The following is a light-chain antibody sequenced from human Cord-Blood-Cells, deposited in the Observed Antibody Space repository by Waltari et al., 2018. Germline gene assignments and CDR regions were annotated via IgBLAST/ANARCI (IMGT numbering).Light chain of an antibody. CDR1: SSDVGSYNL. Sequence: QSALTKPASVSGSPGQSITISCTGTSSDVGSYNLVSWYQQHPGKAPKLMIYEGSTRPSGVSNRFSGSKSGNTASLTISGLQAEDEADYYCCSYAGSSTYVFGTGTKVTVL. CDR3: CSYAGSSTYV. V-gene: IGLV2-23*01. CDR2: EGS. J-gene: IGLJ1*01.